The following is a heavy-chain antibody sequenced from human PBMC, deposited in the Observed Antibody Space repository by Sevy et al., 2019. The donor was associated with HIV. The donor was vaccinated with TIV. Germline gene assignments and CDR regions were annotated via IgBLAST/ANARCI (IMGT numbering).Heavy chain of an antibody. D-gene: IGHD3-3*01. Sequence: GSLRLSCAASGFTFSSYGMHWVRQAPGRGLEWVAVISYDGSNKYYADSVKGRFTISRDNSKNTLYLQMNSLRAEDTAVYYCAKDLLRFLEWPGYYYYGMDVWGQGTTVTVSS. V-gene: IGHV3-30*18. CDR1: GFTFSSYG. CDR3: AKDLLRFLEWPGYYYYGMDV. J-gene: IGHJ6*02. CDR2: ISYDGSNK.